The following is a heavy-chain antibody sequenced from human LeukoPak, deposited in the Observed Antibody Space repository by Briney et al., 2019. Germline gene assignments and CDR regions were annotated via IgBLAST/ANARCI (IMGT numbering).Heavy chain of an antibody. J-gene: IGHJ4*02. CDR1: GGTFSSYA. D-gene: IGHD3-10*01. CDR2: IIPIFGTA. Sequence: SVKVSCKASGGTFSSYAINWVRQAPGQGLEWMGGIIPIFGTANYAQKFQGRVTITADESTSTAYMELSSLRSEDTDVYYCARSPAMVRGVIHFDYWGQGTLVTVSS. CDR3: ARSPAMVRGVIHFDY. V-gene: IGHV1-69*01.